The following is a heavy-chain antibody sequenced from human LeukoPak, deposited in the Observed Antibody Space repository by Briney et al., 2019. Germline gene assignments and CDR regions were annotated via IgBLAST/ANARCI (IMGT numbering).Heavy chain of an antibody. CDR2: INSDATNT. V-gene: IGHV3-74*01. Sequence: GGSLRLSCATSGFTLSSFWMHWVRQPPGKGVVWVSRINSDATNTNYADSVKGRFTISRDNTKNTVYLQMNSLGAEDTAVYYCARGGWGSSVHFDTWGQGALVTVSS. CDR1: GFTLSSFW. J-gene: IGHJ4*02. D-gene: IGHD3-10*01. CDR3: ARGGWGSSVHFDT.